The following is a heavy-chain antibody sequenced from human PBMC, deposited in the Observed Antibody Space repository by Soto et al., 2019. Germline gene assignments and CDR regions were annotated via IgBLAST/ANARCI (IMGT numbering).Heavy chain of an antibody. CDR2: ISSSSSYI. CDR3: ARVRPTVTFDDAFDI. CDR1: GFTFSSYS. Sequence: GGSLRLSCAASGFTFSSYSMNWVRQAPGKGLERVSSISSSSSYIYYADSVKGRFTISRDNAKNSLYLQMNSLRAEDTAVYYCARVRPTVTFDDAFDIWGQGTMVTVSS. J-gene: IGHJ3*02. V-gene: IGHV3-21*01. D-gene: IGHD4-17*01.